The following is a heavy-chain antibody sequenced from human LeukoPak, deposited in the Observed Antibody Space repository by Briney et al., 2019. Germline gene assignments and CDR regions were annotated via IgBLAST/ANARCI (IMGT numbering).Heavy chain of an antibody. CDR2: IKQDGSEK. CDR3: ARGGGGYVGFDY. Sequence: PGGSLRLSCAASGFTFSSYWMSWVRQAPGKGLEWVANIKQDGSEKYYVDSVKGRFTVSRDNAKNSLYLQMNSLRAEDAAVYHCARGGGGYVGFDYWGQGTLVTVSS. D-gene: IGHD5-12*01. V-gene: IGHV3-7*03. CDR1: GFTFSSYW. J-gene: IGHJ4*02.